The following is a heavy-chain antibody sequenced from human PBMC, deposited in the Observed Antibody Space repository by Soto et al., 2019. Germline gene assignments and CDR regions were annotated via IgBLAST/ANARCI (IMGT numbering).Heavy chain of an antibody. CDR1: GYPFSMYG. D-gene: IGHD6-13*01. J-gene: IGHJ6*02. Sequence: ASVKVSCKTSGYPFSMYGISWVRQAPGQGLEWMGWISAYNGNTNYAQKLQGRVTMTTDTSTSTAYMELKSLRSDDTAVYYCARGGIAAAGFTFSIGGGRKNYGMDVWGQGTTVTVSS. CDR2: ISAYNGNT. V-gene: IGHV1-18*01. CDR3: ARGGIAAAGFTFSIGGGRKNYGMDV.